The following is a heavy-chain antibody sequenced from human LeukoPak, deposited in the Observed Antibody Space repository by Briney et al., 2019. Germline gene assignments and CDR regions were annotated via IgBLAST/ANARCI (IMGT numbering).Heavy chain of an antibody. D-gene: IGHD1-14*01. J-gene: IGHJ4*02. CDR1: GFTFDDYA. V-gene: IGHV3-43*02. CDR2: ISEDGGDT. Sequence: GGSLRLSCAASGFTFDDYAMHWVRQTPGKGLECVSLISEDGGDTWYADSVKGRFTISRDNSKNSLYLQMNSLRAEDTAFYYCAKDKTRGPGDYWGQGTLVTVSS. CDR3: AKDKTRGPGDY.